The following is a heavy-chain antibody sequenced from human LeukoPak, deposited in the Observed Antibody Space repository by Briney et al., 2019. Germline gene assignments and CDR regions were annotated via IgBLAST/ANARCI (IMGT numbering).Heavy chain of an antibody. CDR3: ARGSRPLYNLLTGKRYFDY. V-gene: IGHV1-46*01. CDR2: INPSGGST. J-gene: IGHJ4*02. Sequence: GASMKVSCKASGYTFTTYYVHWVRQAPGQGLEWMGIINPSGGSTTYAQKFRGRLTMTRDMSTSTVYMELSSLRSEDTAVYYCARGSRPLYNLLTGKRYFDYWGQGTLLTVSS. D-gene: IGHD3-9*01. CDR1: GYTFTTYY.